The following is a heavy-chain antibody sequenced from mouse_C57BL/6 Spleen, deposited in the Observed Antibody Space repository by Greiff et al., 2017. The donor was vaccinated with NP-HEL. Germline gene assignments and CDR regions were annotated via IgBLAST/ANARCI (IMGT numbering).Heavy chain of an antibody. CDR1: GYAFSSYW. V-gene: IGHV1-80*01. CDR2: IYPGDGDT. J-gene: IGHJ4*01. D-gene: IGHD2-4*01. CDR3: ARSYYDYDFAMDY. Sequence: QVQLQQSGAELVKPGASVKISCKASGYAFSSYWMNWVKQRPGKGLEWIGQIYPGDGDTNYNGKFKGKATLTADKSSSTAYMQLSSLTSEDSAVYLCARSYYDYDFAMDYWGQGTSVTVSS.